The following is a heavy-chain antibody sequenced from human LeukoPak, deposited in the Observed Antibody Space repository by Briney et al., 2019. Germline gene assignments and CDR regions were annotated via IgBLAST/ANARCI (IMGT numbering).Heavy chain of an antibody. CDR2: IYTSGST. Sequence: SETLSLTCTVSGGSISSYYWSWIRQPPGKGLEWIGRIYTSGSTNYNPPLKSRVTMSVDTSKNQFSLKLSSVTAADTAVYYCARVRWELLAGDYMHVWGKGTTVTVSS. CDR1: GGSISSYY. J-gene: IGHJ6*03. D-gene: IGHD1-26*01. CDR3: ARVRWELLAGDYMHV. V-gene: IGHV4-4*07.